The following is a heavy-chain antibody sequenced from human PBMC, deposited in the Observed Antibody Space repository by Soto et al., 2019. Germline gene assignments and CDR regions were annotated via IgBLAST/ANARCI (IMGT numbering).Heavy chain of an antibody. Sequence: ASVKVSCKASGYTFTSYAMNWVRQAPGQGLEWMGWINTNTGNPTYAQGFTGRFVFSLDTSVSTAYLQICSLKAEDTAVYYCARGYSSGWYGVYYYYYGMDVWGQGTTVTVSS. D-gene: IGHD6-19*01. V-gene: IGHV7-4-1*01. CDR1: GYTFTSYA. J-gene: IGHJ6*02. CDR3: ARGYSSGWYGVYYYYYGMDV. CDR2: INTNTGNP.